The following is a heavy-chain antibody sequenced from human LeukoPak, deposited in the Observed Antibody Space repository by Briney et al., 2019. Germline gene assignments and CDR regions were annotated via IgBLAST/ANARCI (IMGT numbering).Heavy chain of an antibody. CDR1: GYFFTGYY. Sequence: ASVKVSCKASGYFFTGYYIHWVRQAPGQGPEWMGWINPNSGDTHYAQPFQGRVTVARDTSLRTADLELSRLRADDTAVYYCARGKEVWSDYTTNWFDPWGQGTLVTVSS. CDR2: INPNSGDT. J-gene: IGHJ5*02. CDR3: ARGKEVWSDYTTNWFDP. D-gene: IGHD1-1*01. V-gene: IGHV1-2*02.